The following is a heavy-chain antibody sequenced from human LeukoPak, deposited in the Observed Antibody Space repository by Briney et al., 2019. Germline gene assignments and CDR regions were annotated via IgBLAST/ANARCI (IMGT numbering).Heavy chain of an antibody. V-gene: IGHV4-34*01. J-gene: IGHJ5*02. CDR1: GGSFSGYY. CDR3: ARAEAAGIAAAGTGFDP. CDR2: INHSGST. D-gene: IGHD6-13*01. Sequence: SETLSLTCAVYGGSFSGYYWSWIRQPPGKGLEWIGEINHSGSTNYNPSLKSRVTISVDTSKNQFSLKLSFVTAADTAVYYCARAEAAGIAAAGTGFDPWGQGTLVTVSS.